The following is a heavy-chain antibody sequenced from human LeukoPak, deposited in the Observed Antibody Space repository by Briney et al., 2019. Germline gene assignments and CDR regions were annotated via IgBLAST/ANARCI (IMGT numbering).Heavy chain of an antibody. CDR2: VSYDGSNE. Sequence: GGSLRLSRAASGFTFSYYAMHWVRQAPGKGLEWVALVSYDGSNEYYTDSVKGRFTISRDDSENTLYLQMNSLRPEDTAVYYCARDRVVLAVAAPWHWGQGSLVRVSS. CDR1: GFTFSYYA. CDR3: ARDRVVLAVAAPWH. D-gene: IGHD2-15*01. J-gene: IGHJ1*01. V-gene: IGHV3-30*04.